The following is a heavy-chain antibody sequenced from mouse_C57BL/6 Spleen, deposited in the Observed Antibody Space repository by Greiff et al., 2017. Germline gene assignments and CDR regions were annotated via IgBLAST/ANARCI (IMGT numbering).Heavy chain of an antibody. D-gene: IGHD2-5*01. Sequence: EVKLMESGPELVKPGASVKISCKASGYSFTDYNMNWVKQSNGKSLEWIGVINPNYGTTSYNQKFKGKATLTVDQSSSTAYMQLNSLTSEDSAVYYCARYSNHFYYFDYWGQGTTLTVSS. V-gene: IGHV1-39*01. J-gene: IGHJ2*01. CDR1: GYSFTDYN. CDR2: INPNYGTT. CDR3: ARYSNHFYYFDY.